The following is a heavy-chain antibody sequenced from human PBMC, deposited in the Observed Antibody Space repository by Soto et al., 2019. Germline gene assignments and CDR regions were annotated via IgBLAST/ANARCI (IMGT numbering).Heavy chain of an antibody. CDR2: IFSNDEK. V-gene: IGHV2-26*01. J-gene: IGHJ4*02. D-gene: IGHD3-10*01. Sequence: QVTLKESGPVLVKPTETLTLTCTVSGFSLSNARMGVSWIRQPPGKDLEWLAHIFSNDEKSYSTSLKNRLPISKDTTKRQVVLTMTNMDPVDTATYYCARHSGQTIDYWGQGTLVTVSS. CDR1: GFSLSNARMG. CDR3: ARHSGQTIDY.